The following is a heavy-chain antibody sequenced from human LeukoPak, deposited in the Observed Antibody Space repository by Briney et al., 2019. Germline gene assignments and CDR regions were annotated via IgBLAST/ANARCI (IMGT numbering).Heavy chain of an antibody. CDR2: ISASGGST. CDR1: GFTFSSYA. D-gene: IGHD1/OR15-1a*01. J-gene: IGHJ4*02. CDR3: AKGYTWNNIRLLDY. V-gene: IGHV3-23*01. Sequence: GGSLRLSCAASGFTFSSYAMSWVRQAPGKGLEWVSAISASGGSTYYADSVKGRFTISRGNSKNTLYLQTNSLRAEDTAVYYCAKGYTWNNIRLLDYWGQGTLVTVSS.